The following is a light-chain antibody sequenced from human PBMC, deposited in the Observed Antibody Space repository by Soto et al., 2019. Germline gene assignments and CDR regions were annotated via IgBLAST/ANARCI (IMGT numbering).Light chain of an antibody. CDR3: ASYSGRYTFV. Sequence: QSALTQPASVSGSPGQSITISCTGTSSDIGGYNYVSWYQQHPGQAPKLMIFEVSNRPSGVSNRFSGSKSGNTASLTISGRQPEDEADYYCASYSGRYTFVFGTGTKLTVL. V-gene: IGLV2-14*01. CDR2: EVS. J-gene: IGLJ1*01. CDR1: SSDIGGYNY.